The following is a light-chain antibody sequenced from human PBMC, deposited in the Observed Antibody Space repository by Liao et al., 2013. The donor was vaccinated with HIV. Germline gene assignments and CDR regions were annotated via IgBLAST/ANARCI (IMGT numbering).Light chain of an antibody. J-gene: IGLJ1*01. CDR2: QST. Sequence: SYELTQPSSVSVSPGQTARITCSGDVLAKKYARWFQQKPGQSPVLVIYQSTKRPSGIPERFSASNSGNTATLTISGTQAVDEADYYCQAWDSNAAVFGTGTKVTVL. CDR3: QAWDSNAAV. CDR1: VLAKKY. V-gene: IGLV3-1*01.